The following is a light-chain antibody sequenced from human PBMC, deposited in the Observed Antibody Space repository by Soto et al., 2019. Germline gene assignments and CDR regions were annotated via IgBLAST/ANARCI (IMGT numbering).Light chain of an antibody. J-gene: IGKJ5*01. V-gene: IGKV3-15*01. CDR2: GAS. CDR3: QQYNNWPPIT. CDR1: RSVSGN. Sequence: EIVMTQSPATLSVSPGERATLSCGPGRSVSGNLAWYQQKPGQAPRLLIYGASTRATGIPARFSGSGSGTEFTLTISSLQSEDFAVYYCQQYNNWPPITFGQGTRLEIK.